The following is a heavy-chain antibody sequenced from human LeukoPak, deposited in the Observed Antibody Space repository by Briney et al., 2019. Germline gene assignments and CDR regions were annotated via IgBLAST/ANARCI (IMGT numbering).Heavy chain of an antibody. CDR2: IYYSGST. J-gene: IGHJ6*02. V-gene: IGHV4-59*08. Sequence: PSETLSLTRTVSGGSISSYYWSWIRQPPGKGLEWIGYIYYSGSTNYNPSLKSRVTISVDTSKNQFSLKLSSVTAADTAVYYCARHHYYYGMDVWGQGTTVTVSS. CDR1: GGSISSYY. CDR3: ARHHYYYGMDV.